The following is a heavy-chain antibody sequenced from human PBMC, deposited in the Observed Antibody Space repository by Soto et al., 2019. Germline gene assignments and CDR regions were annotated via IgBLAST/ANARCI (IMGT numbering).Heavy chain of an antibody. Sequence: GGSLSLSCPASAFSFSSDSMNWVRQAAKSGLERVSSISSSSRYIYYADSVKGGFTITRNNAKNAFYLQRNSLRAEDTAVYYCARDGDYVWESYRWSDAFDIWGQGTMVTVSS. J-gene: IGHJ3*02. D-gene: IGHD3-16*02. CDR1: AFSFSSDS. V-gene: IGHV3-21*01. CDR3: ARDGDYVWESYRWSDAFDI. CDR2: ISSSSRYI.